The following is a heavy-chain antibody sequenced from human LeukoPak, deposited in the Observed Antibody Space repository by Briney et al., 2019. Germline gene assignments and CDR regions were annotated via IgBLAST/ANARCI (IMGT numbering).Heavy chain of an antibody. CDR1: GFTFSSFR. Sequence: GGSLRLSCAAAGFTFSSFRMTWVRQAPGKGLEWVANIKQDGSEKYYVDSVKGRFTIYRDNSRNTLYLQTNSLRADDTAVYYCARDRLGENWFDPWGLGTLVTVSS. CDR3: ARDRLGENWFDP. J-gene: IGHJ5*02. V-gene: IGHV3-7*01. D-gene: IGHD6-25*01. CDR2: IKQDGSEK.